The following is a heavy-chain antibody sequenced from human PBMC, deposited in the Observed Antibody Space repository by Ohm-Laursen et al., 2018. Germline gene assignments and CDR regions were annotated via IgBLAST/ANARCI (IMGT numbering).Heavy chain of an antibody. V-gene: IGHV3-30*18. CDR3: AKSPKYCSGGSCYSWYYYYGMDV. D-gene: IGHD2-15*01. CDR2: ISYDGSNK. CDR1: GFTFSHYG. Sequence: SLRLSCTASGFTFSHYGMHWVRQAPGKGLEWVAVISYDGSNKYYADSVKGRFTISRDNSKNTLYLQMNSLRPEDTAVYFCAKSPKYCSGGSCYSWYYYYGMDVWGQGTTVTVSS. J-gene: IGHJ6*02.